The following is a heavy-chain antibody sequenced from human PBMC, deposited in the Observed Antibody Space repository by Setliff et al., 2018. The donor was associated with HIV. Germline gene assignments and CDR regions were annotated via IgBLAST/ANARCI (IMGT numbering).Heavy chain of an antibody. Sequence: GASVKVSCKASGYTFTSYYIHWVRQAPGQGLEWMGWISAYNGNKNYAQKLQGRVTMTKDTSTSTAYMELRSLSSDDTAVYYCARGGVTVAGTSYYYGMDVWGQGTTVTVSS. CDR3: ARGGVTVAGTSYYYGMDV. CDR2: ISAYNGNK. J-gene: IGHJ6*02. D-gene: IGHD6-19*01. CDR1: GYTFTSYY. V-gene: IGHV1-18*04.